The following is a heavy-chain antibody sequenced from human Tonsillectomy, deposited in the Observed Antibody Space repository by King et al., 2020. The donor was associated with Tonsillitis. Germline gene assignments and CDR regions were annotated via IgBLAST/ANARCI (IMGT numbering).Heavy chain of an antibody. J-gene: IGHJ5*02. V-gene: IGHV3-23*04. CDR2: ISGSDDGT. CDR1: GFNFKTYA. Sequence: VQLVESGGGLVQPGGSLRLSCVASGFNFKTYAMSWVRQAPGKGPEWVAAISGSDDGTYHADSVRGRFTISRDNSRNTLYLQMNSLRAEDTAVYHCARGRAAAVRGPGGYCFDPWGQGTVVSVSA. CDR3: ARGRAAAVRGPGGYCFDP. D-gene: IGHD6-13*01.